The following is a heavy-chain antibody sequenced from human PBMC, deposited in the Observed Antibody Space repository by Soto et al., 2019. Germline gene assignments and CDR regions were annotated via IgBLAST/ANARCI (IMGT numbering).Heavy chain of an antibody. CDR2: IYYSGST. Sequence: SETRSLTCTVSGGSISSGGYYWSWIRLHPGKGLEWIGYIYYSGSTYYNPSLKSRVTISVDTSKNQFSLKLSSVTAADTAVYYCASGVFYYYYGMDVWGQGTTVTVSS. CDR1: GGSISSGGYY. J-gene: IGHJ6*02. V-gene: IGHV4-31*03. D-gene: IGHD2-8*01. CDR3: ASGVFYYYYGMDV.